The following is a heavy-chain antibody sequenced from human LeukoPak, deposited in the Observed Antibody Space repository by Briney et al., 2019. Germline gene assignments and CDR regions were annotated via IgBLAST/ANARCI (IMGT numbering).Heavy chain of an antibody. J-gene: IGHJ4*02. D-gene: IGHD1-14*01. CDR2: INHSGSA. V-gene: IGHV4-34*01. CDR1: GGSFSGYY. CDR3: ASTNPFDY. Sequence: SETLSLTCTVSGGSFSGYYCTWIRQPPGKGLEWIGEINHSGSANYNPSLKSRVTISLDTSKNQFSLKLSSVTAADTAVYYCASTNPFDYWGQGTLVTVSS.